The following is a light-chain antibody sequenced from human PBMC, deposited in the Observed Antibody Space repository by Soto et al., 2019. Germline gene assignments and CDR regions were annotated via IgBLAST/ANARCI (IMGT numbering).Light chain of an antibody. CDR3: FSSAGTLYV. J-gene: IGLJ1*01. Sequence: QSALTQPRSVSGSPGQSVTISCTGTSSDVGGYNYVSWYQQHPGKAPKLMIYDVNKRPSGVPDRFSGSKSGNTASLTISGLQAEDEADYYCFSSAGTLYVFGTGTKVTVL. CDR2: DVN. V-gene: IGLV2-11*01. CDR1: SSDVGGYNY.